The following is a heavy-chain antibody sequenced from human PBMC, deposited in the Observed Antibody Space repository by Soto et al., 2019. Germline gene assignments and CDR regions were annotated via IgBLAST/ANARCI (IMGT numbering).Heavy chain of an antibody. CDR2: ISSSSSYI. CDR3: ASDRGAASDILDYYGGIAV. CDR1: GFIFDIYS. Sequence: EVQLVESGGGLVKPGGSLRLSCAASGFIFDIYSMTWVRQAPGKGLEWVSSISSSSSYIYYADSVKGRFTISRDNAENALYLQMSSLKADDTAVDYCASDRGAASDILDYYGGIAVWGDGTTVTASS. J-gene: IGHJ6*04. V-gene: IGHV3-21*01. D-gene: IGHD3-10*01.